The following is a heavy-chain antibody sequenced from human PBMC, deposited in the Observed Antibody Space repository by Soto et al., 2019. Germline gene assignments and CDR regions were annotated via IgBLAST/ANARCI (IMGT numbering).Heavy chain of an antibody. CDR2: ISGSGGST. J-gene: IGHJ4*02. D-gene: IGHD4-4*01. CDR3: AKGYDSNYVN. V-gene: IGHV3-23*01. Sequence: SLRLSCAVSGFTFSDYAMSWVRQAPGKGLEWVSAISGSGGSTYYADSVKGRFTISRDNSKNTLYLQMNSLRAEDTAVYYCAKGYDSNYVNWGQGTLVTVSS. CDR1: GFTFSDYA.